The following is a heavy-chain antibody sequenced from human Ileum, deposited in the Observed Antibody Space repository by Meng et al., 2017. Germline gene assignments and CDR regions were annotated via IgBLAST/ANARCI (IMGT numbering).Heavy chain of an antibody. D-gene: IGHD1-7*01. V-gene: IGHV1-8*01. Sequence: HVYLVPSGAEVKNPGGAVKVSCTPSGYTFSSKDINWVRPATGQGLEWVGWMNPNSGNTGYAQKFQGRVTMTRNTSISTAYMELNSLRSEDTAVYYCARGNYSTVTKSFDYWGQGTLVTVSS. CDR3: ARGNYSTVTKSFDY. CDR2: MNPNSGNT. CDR1: GYTFSSKD. J-gene: IGHJ4*02.